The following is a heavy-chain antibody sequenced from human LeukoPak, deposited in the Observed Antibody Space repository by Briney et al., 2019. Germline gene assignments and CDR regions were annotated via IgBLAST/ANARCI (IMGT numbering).Heavy chain of an antibody. D-gene: IGHD3-22*01. V-gene: IGHV4-4*07. CDR3: AREGSSGWFDP. J-gene: IGHJ5*02. CDR2: VYARGGT. Sequence: ASETLSLTCTVSGGSIRNDYWNWIRQPAGKGPEWIGRVYARGGTNTNPSLKSRVTMSVDTYKTQFSLELTSVNAADTAVYYCAREGSSGWFDPWGQGILVTVSS. CDR1: GGSIRNDY.